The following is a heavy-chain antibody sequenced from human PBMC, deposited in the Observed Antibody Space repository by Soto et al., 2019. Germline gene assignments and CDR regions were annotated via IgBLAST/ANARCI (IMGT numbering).Heavy chain of an antibody. CDR3: ARQYCSGVHHGPAPTLCYFDY. J-gene: IGHJ4*02. V-gene: IGHV3-11*03. CDR2: ISSSSSYT. D-gene: IGHD2-15*01. Sequence: PGGSLRLSCAASGFTFSDYYMSWIRQAPGKGLEWVSYISSSSSYTNYADSVKGRFTISRDNAKNSLYLQMNSLRAEDTAVYYCARQYCSGVHHGPAPTLCYFDYWGQGTLVTVSS. CDR1: GFTFSDYY.